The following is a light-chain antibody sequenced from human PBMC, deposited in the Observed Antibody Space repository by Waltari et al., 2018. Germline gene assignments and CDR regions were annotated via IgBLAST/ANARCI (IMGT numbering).Light chain of an antibody. CDR1: SSTIGAGYD. CDR2: GNN. V-gene: IGLV1-40*01. CDR3: QSYDSRLSVVV. J-gene: IGLJ2*01. Sequence: QSVLTQPPSVSGAPGQRVTISCTGSSSTIGAGYDVHWYQQLPGTAPKLLIYGNNNRPSGVPDRFSGSKSGTSASLAITGLQPEDEAQYYCQSYDSRLSVVVFGGGTKLTVL.